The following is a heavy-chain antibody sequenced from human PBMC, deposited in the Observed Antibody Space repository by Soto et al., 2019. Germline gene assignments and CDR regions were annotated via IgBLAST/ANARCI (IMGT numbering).Heavy chain of an antibody. Sequence: SLRLSCAASGFPFTTYNMNWVRQTPGKGLEWVSSITGSSSDIYYADSVKGRFTISRDNAKNSLYLHMNSLRAEDTAVYYCARPYSGSYSFDYWGQGTLVTVSS. D-gene: IGHD1-26*01. V-gene: IGHV3-21*01. CDR2: ITGSSSDI. J-gene: IGHJ4*02. CDR1: GFPFTTYN. CDR3: ARPYSGSYSFDY.